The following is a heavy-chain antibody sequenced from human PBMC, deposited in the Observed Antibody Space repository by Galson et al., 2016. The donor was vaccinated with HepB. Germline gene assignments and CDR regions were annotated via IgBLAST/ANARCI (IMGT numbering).Heavy chain of an antibody. CDR2: IKTKSDGGKT. CDR3: TTDTATDD. Sequence: SLRLSCAASGFTFSNAWMNWVRQAPGKGLEWVGRIKTKSDGGKTDYAAPVKGRFTILRDDSKNTLYLQMNCLKTEDTGVSYCTTDTATDDWGQGTLVTVSS. V-gene: IGHV3-15*07. J-gene: IGHJ4*02. D-gene: IGHD5-18*01. CDR1: GFTFSNAW.